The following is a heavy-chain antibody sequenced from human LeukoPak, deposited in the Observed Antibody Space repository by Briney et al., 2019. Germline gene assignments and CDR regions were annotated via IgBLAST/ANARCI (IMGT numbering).Heavy chain of an antibody. J-gene: IGHJ5*02. CDR1: GGSISSYY. CDR3: ARDEYNWFDP. CDR2: IYYSGST. V-gene: IGHV4-59*01. Sequence: SETLSLTCTVSGGSISSYYWSWIRQPPGKGLERIGYIYYSGSTNYNPSLKSRVTISVDTSKNQFSLKLSSVTAADTAVYYCARDEYNWFDPWGQGTLVTVSS.